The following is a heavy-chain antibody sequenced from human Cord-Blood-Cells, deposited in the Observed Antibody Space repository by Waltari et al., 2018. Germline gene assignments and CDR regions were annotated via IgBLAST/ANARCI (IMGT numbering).Heavy chain of an antibody. Sequence: QLQLQESGPGLVKPSETLSLTCTVSGGSISSSSYYWGWTRQPPGKGLAWSGSIYYRWSTYYNPSLKSRVTISVDTSKNQFSLKLSSVTAADTAVYYCARLVAVAGLGPLDAFDIWGQGTMVTVSS. J-gene: IGHJ3*02. CDR1: GGSISSSSYY. V-gene: IGHV4-39*01. CDR3: ARLVAVAGLGPLDAFDI. D-gene: IGHD6-19*01. CDR2: IYYRWST.